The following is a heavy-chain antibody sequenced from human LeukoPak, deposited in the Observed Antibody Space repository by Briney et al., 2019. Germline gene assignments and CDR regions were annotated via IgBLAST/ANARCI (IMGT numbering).Heavy chain of an antibody. J-gene: IGHJ5*02. D-gene: IGHD4-17*01. CDR2: ISAYNGNT. Sequence: ASVKVSCKASGYTFTIYGICGVRQAPGRGREWMGWISAYNGNTNYAQKLQGRVTMTTDTSTSTAYMELRRLTSDDTAVYYCPREITVTTNWFDPWGEGTLVTVSS. V-gene: IGHV1-18*01. CDR1: GYTFTIYG. CDR3: PREITVTTNWFDP.